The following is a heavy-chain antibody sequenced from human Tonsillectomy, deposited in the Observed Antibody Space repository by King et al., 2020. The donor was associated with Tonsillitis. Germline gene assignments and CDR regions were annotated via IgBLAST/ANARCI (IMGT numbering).Heavy chain of an antibody. CDR1: GFTFSNAW. CDR3: TKVVGYWITMVRGVRNYYFDS. V-gene: IGHV3-15*01. CDR2: IKSKTDGGTT. J-gene: IGHJ4*02. Sequence: VQLVESGGGLVKPGGSLRLSCAASGFTFSNAWMSWVRQAPGKGLEWVGRIKSKTDGGTTDYAAPVKGGFTISRDDSKNTLYLQMNSLKTEDTAVYYCTKVVGYWITMVRGVRNYYFDSWGQGTLVTVSS. D-gene: IGHD3-10*01.